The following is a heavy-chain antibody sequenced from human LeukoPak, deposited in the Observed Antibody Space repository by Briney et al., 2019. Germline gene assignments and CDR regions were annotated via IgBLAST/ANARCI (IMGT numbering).Heavy chain of an antibody. CDR1: GYTFTGYY. J-gene: IGHJ4*02. CDR2: INPNSGGT. CDR3: ARDSFDYDMYYFDY. V-gene: IGHV1-2*02. D-gene: IGHD3-9*01. Sequence: ASVTVSCTASGYTFTGYYMHWVRQAPGQGLEWMGWINPNSGGTNYAQKFQGRVTMTRDTSISTAYMELSRLRSDDTAVYYCARDSFDYDMYYFDYWGQGTLVTVSS.